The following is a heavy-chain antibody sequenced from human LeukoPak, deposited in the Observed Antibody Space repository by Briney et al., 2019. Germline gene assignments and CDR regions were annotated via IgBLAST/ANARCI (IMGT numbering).Heavy chain of an antibody. CDR1: GGTFTIYA. D-gene: IGHD5-18*01. J-gene: IGHJ4*02. CDR3: ATSSGYSSGGY. Sequence: SVTVSCKASGGTFTIYAISWVRQAPGQGLEWMGRIIPILGIANYAQKFQGRVTITADKSTSTAYMELSSLRSEDTAVYYCATSSGYSSGGYWGQGTLVTVSS. V-gene: IGHV1-69*04. CDR2: IIPILGIA.